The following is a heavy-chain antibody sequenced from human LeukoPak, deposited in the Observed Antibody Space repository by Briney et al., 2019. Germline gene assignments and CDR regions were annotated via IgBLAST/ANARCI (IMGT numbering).Heavy chain of an antibody. D-gene: IGHD2-21*02. Sequence: GGSLRLSCAASGFTFSSYAMTWVRQAPGKGLEWVSAISGSGGSTYYADSVKGRFTISRDNSKNTLYLQMNSLRAEDTAVYYCAKWVTATHYFDYWGQGTLVTVSS. CDR1: GFTFSSYA. CDR3: AKWVTATHYFDY. CDR2: ISGSGGST. J-gene: IGHJ4*02. V-gene: IGHV3-23*01.